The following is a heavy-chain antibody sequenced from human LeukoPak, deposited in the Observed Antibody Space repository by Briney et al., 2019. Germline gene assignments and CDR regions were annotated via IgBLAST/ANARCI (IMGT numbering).Heavy chain of an antibody. V-gene: IGHV4-4*07. D-gene: IGHD1-26*01. CDR3: ARDDAAGIVGATPGDY. CDR1: GGSISSYY. Sequence: SETLSLTCTVSGGSISSYYWSWIRQPAGKGLEWIGRIYTSGSTNYNPSLKSRVTMSVDTSKNQFSLKLSSVTAADTAVYYCARDDAAGIVGATPGDYWGHGTLVTVSS. CDR2: IYTSGST. J-gene: IGHJ4*01.